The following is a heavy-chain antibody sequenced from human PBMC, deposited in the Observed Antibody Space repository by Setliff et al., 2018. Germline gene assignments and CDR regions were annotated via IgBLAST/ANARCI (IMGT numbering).Heavy chain of an antibody. CDR3: VREGVDTRSSTDYRYYMDV. J-gene: IGHJ6*03. V-gene: IGHV1-69*05. D-gene: IGHD5-18*01. CDR2: TIPMFGST. CDR1: GDTFSSYG. Sequence: ASVKVSCKASGDTFSSYGISWVRQAPGQGLEWMGGTIPMFGSTSYAQKFQGRVTIITDESTATAYMELSSLGSEDTAVYYCVREGVDTRSSTDYRYYMDVWGKGTTVTVSS.